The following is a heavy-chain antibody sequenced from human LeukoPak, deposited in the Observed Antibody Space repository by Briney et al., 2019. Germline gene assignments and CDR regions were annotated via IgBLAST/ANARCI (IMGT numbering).Heavy chain of an antibody. J-gene: IGHJ4*02. CDR1: GGSFSSYY. D-gene: IGHD4-17*01. CDR2: IYYSGST. V-gene: IGHV4-39*07. CDR3: ARDLGGYGDYWYY. Sequence: SETLSLTCAVYGGSFSSYYWGWIRQPPGKGLGWIGSIYYSGSTYYNPSLKSRVTISVDTSKNQFSLKLSSVTAADTAVYYCARDLGGYGDYWYYWGQGTLVTVSS.